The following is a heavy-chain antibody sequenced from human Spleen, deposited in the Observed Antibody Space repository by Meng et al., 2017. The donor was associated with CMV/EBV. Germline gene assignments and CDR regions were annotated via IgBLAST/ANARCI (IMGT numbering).Heavy chain of an antibody. CDR3: AKGAGGYQLLDWFDP. Sequence: GESLKISCAASGFTFSSYAMTWVRQAPGKGLEWVSAISGSGGRTHYADSVKGRFTISRDNSKNTLYLQMNSLRAGDTAVYYCAKGAGGYQLLDWFDPWGQGTLVTVSS. V-gene: IGHV3-23*01. J-gene: IGHJ5*02. D-gene: IGHD2-2*01. CDR1: GFTFSSYA. CDR2: ISGSGGRT.